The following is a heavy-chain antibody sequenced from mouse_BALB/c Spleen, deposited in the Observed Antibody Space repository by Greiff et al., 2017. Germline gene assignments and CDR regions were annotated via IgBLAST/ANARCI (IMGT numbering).Heavy chain of an antibody. V-gene: IGHV5-17*02. Sequence: EVKLMESGGGLVQPGGSRKLSCAASGFTFSSFGMHWVRQAPEKGLEWVAYISSGSSTIYYADTVKGRFTISRDNPKNTLFLQMTSLRSEDTAMYYCARGGTGTYAMDYWGQGTSVTVSS. J-gene: IGHJ4*01. CDR2: ISSGSSTI. D-gene: IGHD4-1*01. CDR3: ARGGTGTYAMDY. CDR1: GFTFSSFG.